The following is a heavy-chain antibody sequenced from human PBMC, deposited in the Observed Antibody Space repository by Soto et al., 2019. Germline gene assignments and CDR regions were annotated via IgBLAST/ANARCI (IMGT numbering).Heavy chain of an antibody. CDR2: ISYDGSNK. Sequence: QVQLVESGGGVVQPGRSLRLTCAASGFTFSSYGMHWVRQAPGKGLEWVAVISYDGSNKYYADSVKGRFTISRYNSKNTLYLQMNSLRAEDTAVYYCAKDPLRFGELLYHYGMDVWGQGTTVTVSS. V-gene: IGHV3-30*18. CDR3: AKDPLRFGELLYHYGMDV. D-gene: IGHD3-10*01. CDR1: GFTFSSYG. J-gene: IGHJ6*02.